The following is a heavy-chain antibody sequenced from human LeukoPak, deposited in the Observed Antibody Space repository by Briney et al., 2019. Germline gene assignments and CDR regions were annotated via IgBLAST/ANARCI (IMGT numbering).Heavy chain of an antibody. J-gene: IGHJ4*02. CDR1: GGSIISGGYY. CDR2: IYYSGTT. V-gene: IGHV4-31*01. CDR3: ARVRNRDGSEFDY. Sequence: SETPSLTCTVSGGSIISGGYYWSWIRQHPGKGLEWIGYIYYSGTTYYNPSLKSQITISVDTSKNQFSLKLSSVTAADTAVYYCARVRNRDGSEFDYWGQGTLVTVSS. D-gene: IGHD5-24*01.